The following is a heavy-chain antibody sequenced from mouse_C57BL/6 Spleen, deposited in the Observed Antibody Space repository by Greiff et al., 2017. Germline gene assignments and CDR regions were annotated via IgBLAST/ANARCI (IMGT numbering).Heavy chain of an antibody. Sequence: LVESGPELVKPGASVKISCKASGYAFSSSWMNWVKQRPGKGLEWIGRIYPGDGDTNYNGKFKGKATLTADKSSSTAYMQLSSLTSEDSAVYFCARAVVAFYYAMDYWGQGTSVTVSS. CDR1: GYAFSSSW. V-gene: IGHV1-82*01. D-gene: IGHD1-1*01. CDR3: ARAVVAFYYAMDY. J-gene: IGHJ4*01. CDR2: IYPGDGDT.